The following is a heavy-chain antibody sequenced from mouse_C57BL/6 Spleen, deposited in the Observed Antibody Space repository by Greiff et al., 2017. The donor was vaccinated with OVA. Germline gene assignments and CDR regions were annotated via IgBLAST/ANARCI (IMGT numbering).Heavy chain of an antibody. CDR1: GYSFTSFY. Sequence: QVQLKESGPELVKPGASVKISCKASGYSFTSFYIHWVKQRPGQGLEWIGWIYPGSGNTKYNEKFKGKATLTADTSSSTAYMQLSSLTSEDSAVYYCARGITTVVATRDYYAMDYWGQGTSVTVSS. J-gene: IGHJ4*01. CDR2: IYPGSGNT. CDR3: ARGITTVVATRDYYAMDY. D-gene: IGHD1-1*01. V-gene: IGHV1-66*01.